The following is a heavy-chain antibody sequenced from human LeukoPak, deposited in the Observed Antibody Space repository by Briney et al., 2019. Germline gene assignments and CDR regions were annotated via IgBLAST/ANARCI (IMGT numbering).Heavy chain of an antibody. D-gene: IGHD3-10*01. CDR3: AKGNHYYGSGSYSSFDY. V-gene: IGHV3-23*01. J-gene: IGHJ4*02. Sequence: PGGSLRLSCAASGFTFSSYAMGWVRQAPGKGLEWVSAFSGSGGSTYYADSVKGRFTISRDNSKNTLYLQMNSLRAEDTAVYYCAKGNHYYGSGSYSSFDYWGQGTLVTVSS. CDR1: GFTFSSYA. CDR2: FSGSGGST.